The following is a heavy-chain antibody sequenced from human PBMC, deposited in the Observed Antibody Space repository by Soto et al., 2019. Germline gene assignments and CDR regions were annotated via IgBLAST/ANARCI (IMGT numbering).Heavy chain of an antibody. D-gene: IGHD2-15*01. CDR2: IGDSGSYI. CDR3: AKGTRYCSGGSGPEES. V-gene: IGHV3-21*01. CDR1: GFTFSSSA. Sequence: EVQLEESGGSLVKPGGSLRLSCAASGFTFSSSAMQWIRQTPGQGLEWVSDIGDSGSYIHYADSVQGRFTISRDNAKKPLYLQMNSLTVEDTAVYYCAKGTRYCSGGSGPEESWGQGTLVTVSS. J-gene: IGHJ5*02.